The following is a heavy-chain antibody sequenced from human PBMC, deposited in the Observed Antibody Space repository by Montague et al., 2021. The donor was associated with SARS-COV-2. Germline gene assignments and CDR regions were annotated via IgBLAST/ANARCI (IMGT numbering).Heavy chain of an antibody. CDR2: INHRGTS. Sequence: SETLSLTCAVYGGSFSDYFWTWIRQPPGKGLEWIGEINHRGTSNYNPSLKSRVSISVDTSKNQFSLYLGSVTAADTAVYYCARDRQHFNMIVVVMTGGEYYFDYWGQGTLVTVSS. D-gene: IGHD3-22*01. CDR1: GGSFSDYF. V-gene: IGHV4-34*01. CDR3: ARDRQHFNMIVVVMTGGEYYFDY. J-gene: IGHJ4*02.